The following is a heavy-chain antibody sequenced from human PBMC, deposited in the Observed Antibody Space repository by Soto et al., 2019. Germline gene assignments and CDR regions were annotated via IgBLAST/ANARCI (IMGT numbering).Heavy chain of an antibody. V-gene: IGHV5-51*01. J-gene: IGHJ6*02. CDR1: GYSFTNYW. CDR2: IYPGDSDT. CDR3: ARHLVTAGPYYPTDV. Sequence: PGESLKISCKGSGYSFTNYWIGWVRQMPGKGLEWMGIIYPGDSDTRYSPSFQGQVTLSADKSISTAYLQWSILKASDTAMYYCARHLVTAGPYYPTDVWGQGTTVTLSS. D-gene: IGHD2-2*01.